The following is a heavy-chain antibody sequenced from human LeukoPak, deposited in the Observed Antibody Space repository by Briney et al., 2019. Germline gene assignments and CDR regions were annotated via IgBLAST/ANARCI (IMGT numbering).Heavy chain of an antibody. CDR1: GFTFGLYS. V-gene: IGHV3-21*04. Sequence: GGSLRLSCAASGFTFGLYSMTWVRQAPGKGLEWVSLIDSNSNFMNYADSVKGRFTISRDNSKNTLYLQMNSLRAEDTAVYYCAKDRRWFGELWGQGTLVTVSS. J-gene: IGHJ4*02. CDR3: AKDRRWFGEL. D-gene: IGHD3-10*01. CDR2: IDSNSNFM.